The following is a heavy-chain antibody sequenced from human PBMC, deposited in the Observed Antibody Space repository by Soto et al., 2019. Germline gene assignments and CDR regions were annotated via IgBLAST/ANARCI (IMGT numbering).Heavy chain of an antibody. Sequence: EVQLVESGGGLVKPGGSLRLSCAASGFTFNTYTMNWVRQAPGKGLEWVSSISSRSIYIYYADSVTGRFTISRDDARKSLYLQMSSLRAEDTAVYYCAREEVSRPNTYHGLDVWGQGTTVTVSS. CDR2: ISSRSIYI. J-gene: IGHJ6*02. CDR3: AREEVSRPNTYHGLDV. CDR1: GFTFNTYT. V-gene: IGHV3-21*01.